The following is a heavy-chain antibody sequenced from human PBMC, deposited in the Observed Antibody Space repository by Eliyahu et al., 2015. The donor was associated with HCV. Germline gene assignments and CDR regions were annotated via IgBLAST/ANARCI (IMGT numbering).Heavy chain of an antibody. Sequence: QVQLVESGGGVVQPGRSLRLSCAASGFPFSVYGMDWLRQAPGKGLEWVALIGHDGSNIFVADSVKGRFIISRDNSQNTLYLQINSATVDDTAVYYCARDLQMGKYFDKWGQGTLVTVSS. J-gene: IGHJ4*02. V-gene: IGHV3-33*01. D-gene: IGHD7-27*01. CDR2: IGHDGSNI. CDR3: ARDLQMGKYFDK. CDR1: GFPFSVYG.